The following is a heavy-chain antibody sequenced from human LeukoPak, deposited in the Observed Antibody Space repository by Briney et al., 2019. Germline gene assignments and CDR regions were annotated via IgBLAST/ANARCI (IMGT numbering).Heavy chain of an antibody. J-gene: IGHJ4*02. D-gene: IGHD1-7*01. V-gene: IGHV3-9*01. Sequence: GRSLRLSCAASGFTFDDYAMHWVRQAPGKGLEWVSGISWNSGSIGYADSVKGRFTISRDNAKNSLYLQMNSLRAEDTAVYYCARDGIKTGTSDYWGQGTLVTVSS. CDR1: GFTFDDYA. CDR3: ARDGIKTGTSDY. CDR2: ISWNSGSI.